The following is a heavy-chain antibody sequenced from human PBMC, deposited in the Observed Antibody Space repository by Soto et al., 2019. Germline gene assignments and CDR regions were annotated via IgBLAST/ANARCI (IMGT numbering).Heavy chain of an antibody. CDR1: GFTFSSYA. J-gene: IGHJ4*02. D-gene: IGHD3-3*01. CDR3: AKLTIFGVVISGYFDY. Sequence: GGSLRLSCAASGFTFSSYAMSWVRQAPGKGLEWVSAISGSGGSTYYADSVKGRFTISRDNSKNTLYLQMNSLRAEDTAVYYCAKLTIFGVVISGYFDYWGQGTLVTVSS. V-gene: IGHV3-23*01. CDR2: ISGSGGST.